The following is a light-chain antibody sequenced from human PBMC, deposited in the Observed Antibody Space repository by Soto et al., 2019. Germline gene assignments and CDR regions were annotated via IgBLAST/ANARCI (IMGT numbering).Light chain of an antibody. J-gene: IGKJ3*01. V-gene: IGKV2-28*01. CDR3: MQVLHTPFS. CDR2: LGS. Sequence: DIVMTQSPPSLSVTPGEPASISCRSSQSLLHSDGYTYVDWYVQRPGQSPQLLIYLGSNRASVVPDRLSGSGSGTDFTLKLSKVESEDVGIYYCMQVLHTPFSFGPGTKVDFK. CDR1: QSLLHSDGYTY.